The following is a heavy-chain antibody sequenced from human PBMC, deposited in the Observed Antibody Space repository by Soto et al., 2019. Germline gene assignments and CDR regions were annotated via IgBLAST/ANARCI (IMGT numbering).Heavy chain of an antibody. CDR1: GYTFTGYY. D-gene: IGHD3-22*01. V-gene: IGHV1-2*04. J-gene: IGHJ4*02. Sequence: ASVKVSCKASGYTFTGYYMHWVRQAPGQGLEWMGWINPNSGGTNYAQKFQGWVTMTRDTSISTAYMELSRLRSDDTAVYYCARGQGRYYDSSGYYHYWGQGTLVTVSS. CDR3: ARGQGRYYDSSGYYHY. CDR2: INPNSGGT.